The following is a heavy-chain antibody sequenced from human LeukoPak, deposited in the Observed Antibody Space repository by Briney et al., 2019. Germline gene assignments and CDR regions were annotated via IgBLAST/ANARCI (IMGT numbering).Heavy chain of an antibody. V-gene: IGHV1-69*05. CDR1: GGTFSSYA. CDR2: IIPIFGTA. J-gene: IGHJ5*01. D-gene: IGHD3-3*01. Sequence: SVKVSCKASGGTFSSYAISWVRQAPGQGLEWMGGIIPIFGTANYAQKFQGSVTMTRNTSISTAYMELSSLRSEDTAVYYCARGFRFLEWLGTSFDSWGQGTLVTVSS. CDR3: ARGFRFLEWLGTSFDS.